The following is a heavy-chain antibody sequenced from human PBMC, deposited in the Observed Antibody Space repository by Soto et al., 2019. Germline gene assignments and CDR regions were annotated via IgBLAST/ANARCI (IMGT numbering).Heavy chain of an antibody. CDR3: ARGVGGSRSLCLCDV. J-gene: IGHJ4*02. CDR2: LNPNHGRT. CDR1: GYSLTTYA. D-gene: IGHD3-16*01. V-gene: IGHV1-3*01. Sequence: QVQVVQSGSEVRKPGASVRVSCKASGYSLTTYAMPWVRQAPGQRLEWMGWLNPNHGRTKYSQEFQDRVTIARDACAESVDMEVDRLRSEDTAIYYCARGVGGSRSLCLCDVWGQGTLVSVSS.